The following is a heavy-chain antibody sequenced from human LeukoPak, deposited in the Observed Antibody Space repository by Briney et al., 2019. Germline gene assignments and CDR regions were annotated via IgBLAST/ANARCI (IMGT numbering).Heavy chain of an antibody. CDR1: GFTFSTYW. D-gene: IGHD3-22*01. J-gene: IGHJ1*01. CDR3: ARAPSEIGGYYPEYFRH. Sequence: PGGSLRLSCAASGFTFSTYWMHWVRQAPGKGLVWVSRIKSDGSTNYSDSAKGRFTASRDNANITLSLQMNCMRPEDTGVYYCARAPSEIGGYYPEYFRHWGQGTLVTVSS. V-gene: IGHV3-74*01. CDR2: IKSDGST.